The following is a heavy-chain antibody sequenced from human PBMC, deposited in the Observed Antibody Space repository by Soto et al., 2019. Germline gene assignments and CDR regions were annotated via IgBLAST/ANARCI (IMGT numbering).Heavy chain of an antibody. Sequence: PSETLSLTCTVSGGSINSADYYWSWIRQPPGKGLEWIGYIYYSGSTYYNPSLKSRVTISVDTSKSQFSLKLGSVTAADAAVYYCARASTIFGVVVRFDSWGQGTLVTV. J-gene: IGHJ4*02. V-gene: IGHV4-30-4*01. D-gene: IGHD3-3*01. CDR3: ARASTIFGVVVRFDS. CDR2: IYYSGST. CDR1: GGSINSADYY.